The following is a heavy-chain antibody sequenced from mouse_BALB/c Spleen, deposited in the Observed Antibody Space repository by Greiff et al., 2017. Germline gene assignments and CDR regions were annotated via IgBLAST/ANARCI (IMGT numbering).Heavy chain of an antibody. V-gene: IGHV5-6-5*01. Sequence: EVKLVESGGGLVKPGGSLKLSCAASGFTFSSYAMSWVRQTPEKRLEWVASISSGGSTYYPDSVKGRFTISRDNARNILYLQMSSLRSEDTAMYYCARETGNWFAYWGQGTLVTVSA. D-gene: IGHD4-1*01. CDR2: ISSGGST. CDR3: ARETGNWFAY. CDR1: GFTFSSYA. J-gene: IGHJ3*01.